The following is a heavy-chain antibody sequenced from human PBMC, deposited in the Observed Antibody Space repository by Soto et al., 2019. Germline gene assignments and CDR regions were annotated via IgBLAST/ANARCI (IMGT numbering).Heavy chain of an antibody. Sequence: QAQLVQSGAEVKKPGSSVKVSCKASGGTFSSYAISWVRQAPGQGLEWMGGIIPIFGTANYAQKFQGRVTITADESTSTAYMELSSLRSEDTAVYYCARDREITMVRGGRYYFDYWGQGTLVTVSS. D-gene: IGHD3-10*01. CDR2: IIPIFGTA. CDR1: GGTFSSYA. CDR3: ARDREITMVRGGRYYFDY. V-gene: IGHV1-69*01. J-gene: IGHJ4*02.